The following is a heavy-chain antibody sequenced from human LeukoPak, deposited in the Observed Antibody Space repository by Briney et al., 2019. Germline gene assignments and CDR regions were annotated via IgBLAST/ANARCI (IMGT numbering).Heavy chain of an antibody. CDR3: AREPSSGSVSSWYPLDY. J-gene: IGHJ4*02. D-gene: IGHD6-13*01. Sequence: GGSLRLSCVASGFTFSMHSLNWVRQTPGKGLEWVSYISSGRTEFYADSVKGRFTISRDNAKNSLYLQMNSLRVEDTAVYYCAREPSSGSVSSWYPLDYWGQGTLVTVSS. V-gene: IGHV3-48*01. CDR1: GFTFSMHS. CDR2: ISSGRTE.